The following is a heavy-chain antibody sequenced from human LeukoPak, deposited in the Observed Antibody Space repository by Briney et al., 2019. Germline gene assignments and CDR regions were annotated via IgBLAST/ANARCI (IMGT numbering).Heavy chain of an antibody. CDR1: GGSISSSNW. D-gene: IGHD2-21*02. CDR2: IYHSGST. CDR3: ARDLVVTSNRIAGLAFDI. V-gene: IGHV4-4*02. J-gene: IGHJ3*02. Sequence: PSGTLSLTCAVSGGSISSSNWWSWVRQPPGKGLEWIGEIYHSGSTNYNPSLKSRVTISVDTSKNQFSLKLSSVTAADTAVYYCARDLVVTSNRIAGLAFDIWGQGTMVTASS.